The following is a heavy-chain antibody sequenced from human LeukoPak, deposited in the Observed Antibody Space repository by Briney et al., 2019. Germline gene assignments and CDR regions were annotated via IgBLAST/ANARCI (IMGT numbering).Heavy chain of an antibody. CDR2: INPSGGST. V-gene: IGHV1-46*01. Sequence: ASVKVSCTSSGYTFTSYYMHWVRQAPGQGLEWMGIINPSGGSTSYAQKFQGRVTMTRDMYTSTDYLELSSLRSEDTAVYYCARDRLLMGYCSSTSCHGGYYYYMDVWGKGTTVTVSS. CDR3: ARDRLLMGYCSSTSCHGGYYYYMDV. J-gene: IGHJ6*03. D-gene: IGHD2-2*01. CDR1: GYTFTSYY.